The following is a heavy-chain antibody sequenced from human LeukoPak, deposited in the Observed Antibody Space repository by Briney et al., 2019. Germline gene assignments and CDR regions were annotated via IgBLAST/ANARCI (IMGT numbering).Heavy chain of an antibody. V-gene: IGHV7-4-1*02. CDR3: ARDEDGSSWLDNAFDI. J-gene: IGHJ3*02. CDR2: INTNTGNP. Sequence: ASVKVSCKASGYTFTSYAMNWVRQAPGQGLEWMGWINTNTGNPTYAQGFTGRFVFSLDTSVSTAYLQISSLKAEDTAVYYCARDEDGSSWLDNAFDIWGQGTMVTVSS. D-gene: IGHD6-13*01. CDR1: GYTFTSYA.